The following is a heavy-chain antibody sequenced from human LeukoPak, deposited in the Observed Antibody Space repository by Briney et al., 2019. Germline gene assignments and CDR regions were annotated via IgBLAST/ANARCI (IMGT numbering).Heavy chain of an antibody. CDR3: ARQHPLGFDT. CDR2: IYSGDADT. CDR1: GYRFTSYW. Sequence: GGSLEISCQGSGYRFTSYWIGWVRQLPGKGLEWMGIIYSGDADTRYSPSFQGQVTISADKSISTAYLQWSSLKASDTAMYYCARQHPLGFDTWGQGTLVTVSS. V-gene: IGHV5-51*01. J-gene: IGHJ5*02.